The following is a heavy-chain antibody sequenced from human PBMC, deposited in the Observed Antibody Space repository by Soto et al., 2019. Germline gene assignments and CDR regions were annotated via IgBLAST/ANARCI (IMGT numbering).Heavy chain of an antibody. CDR1: GGSISSGDYY. J-gene: IGHJ6*02. CDR3: ASTECSGGSCTYYYYGMDV. Sequence: QVQLQESGPGLVKPSQTLSLTCTVSGGSISSGDYYWSWIRQPPGKGLEWIGFIYYSGSTYYNPSLKSRVTISVDTSKNPFSLKLSSVTAADTAVYYCASTECSGGSCTYYYYGMDVWGQGTTVTVSS. V-gene: IGHV4-30-4*01. D-gene: IGHD2-15*01. CDR2: IYYSGST.